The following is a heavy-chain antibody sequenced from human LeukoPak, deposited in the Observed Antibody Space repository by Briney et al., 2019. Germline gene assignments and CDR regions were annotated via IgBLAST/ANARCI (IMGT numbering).Heavy chain of an antibody. CDR1: GYTFTSYY. V-gene: IGHV1-46*01. D-gene: IGHD5-18*01. J-gene: IGHJ5*02. Sequence: ASVKVSCKASGYTFTSYYMHWVRQAPGQGLEWMGILNPSGDSTSYAQKFQGRVTMTRDMSTSTVYMELSSLRSEDTAVYYCARERSNTQAMAMAASWFDPWGQGTLSPSPQ. CDR3: ARERSNTQAMAMAASWFDP. CDR2: LNPSGDST.